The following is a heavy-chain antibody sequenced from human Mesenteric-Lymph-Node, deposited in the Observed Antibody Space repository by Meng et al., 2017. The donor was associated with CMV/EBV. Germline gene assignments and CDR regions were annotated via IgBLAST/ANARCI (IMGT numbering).Heavy chain of an antibody. CDR1: GFTLDDYA. CDR2: ISWDGGST. Sequence: GGSLRLSCAASGFTLDDYAMHWVRQAPGKGLEWVSLISWDGGSTYYADSVKGRFTISRDNSKNSLYLQMNSLRAEDTALYYCAKDIRYCSSTSCYPRGDYYYGMDVWGQGTTVTVSS. D-gene: IGHD2-2*01. J-gene: IGHJ6*02. CDR3: AKDIRYCSSTSCYPRGDYYYGMDV. V-gene: IGHV3-43D*03.